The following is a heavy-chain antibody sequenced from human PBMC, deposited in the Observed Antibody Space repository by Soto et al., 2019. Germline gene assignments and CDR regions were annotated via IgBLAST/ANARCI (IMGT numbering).Heavy chain of an antibody. CDR2: ISWNSGSI. CDR1: GFTFDDYA. Sequence: GGSLRLSCAASGFTFDDYAMHWVRQAPGKGLEWVSGISWNSGSIGYADSVKGRFTISRDNAKNSLYLQMNSLRAEDTALYYCAKGYTGYYDSSGYSGAFDIWGQGTMVTVSS. J-gene: IGHJ3*02. CDR3: AKGYTGYYDSSGYSGAFDI. D-gene: IGHD3-22*01. V-gene: IGHV3-9*01.